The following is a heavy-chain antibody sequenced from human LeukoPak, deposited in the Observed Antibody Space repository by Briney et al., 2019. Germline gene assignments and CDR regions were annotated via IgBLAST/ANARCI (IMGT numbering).Heavy chain of an antibody. CDR1: GGSISSYY. J-gene: IGHJ2*01. CDR3: ARHARYFDL. V-gene: IGHV4-59*08. Sequence: NASETLSLTCTVSGGSISSYYWTWIRQPPGKGLEWIGYITYSWTTHYNPSLMSRVTISLDMSKNQFSLNLRSVTAADTAVYYCARHARYFDLWGRGTLVAVSS. CDR2: ITYSWTT.